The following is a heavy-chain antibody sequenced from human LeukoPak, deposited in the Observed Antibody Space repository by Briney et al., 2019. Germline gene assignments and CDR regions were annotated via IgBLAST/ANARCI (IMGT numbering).Heavy chain of an antibody. CDR2: INTNTGNP. V-gene: IGHV7-4-1*02. CDR1: GYTFTSYA. Sequence: ASVKVSCKASGYTFTSYAMNWVRQAPGQGLEWMGWINTNTGNPTYAQGFTGRFVFSLDTSVSTAYLQISSLKAEDTAVYYCARDTLGYCSSTSCYNWFDPWGQGTLVTVSS. CDR3: ARDTLGYCSSTSCYNWFDP. D-gene: IGHD2-2*01. J-gene: IGHJ5*02.